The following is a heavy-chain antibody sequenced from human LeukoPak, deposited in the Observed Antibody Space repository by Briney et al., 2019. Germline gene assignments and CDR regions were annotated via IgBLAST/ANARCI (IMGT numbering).Heavy chain of an antibody. CDR1: GGSISSSSYY. V-gene: IGHV4-39*07. D-gene: IGHD2-2*01. CDR2: IYYTGST. Sequence: PSETLSLTCTVSGGSISSSSYYWGWIRQPPGKGLEWIGSIYYTGSTYYNPSLKSRVTISVDTSKTQFSLKLRSVTAADTAVYYCAKGWVPSLSYYYMDVWGKGTTVTVSS. CDR3: AKGWVPSLSYYYMDV. J-gene: IGHJ6*03.